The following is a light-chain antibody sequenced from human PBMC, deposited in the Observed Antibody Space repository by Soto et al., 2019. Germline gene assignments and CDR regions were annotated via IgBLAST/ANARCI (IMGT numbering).Light chain of an antibody. J-gene: IGLJ1*01. V-gene: IGLV2-8*01. CDR3: SSYAGSNNFV. Sequence: QSALTHPPSASGFPGQSVTISCTGTSRNVGDYDYVSWYKQQPGKAPKLVIYEVTKRPSGVPDRVSASKSGNTASLTVSGLRAEDEADYYCSSYAGSNNFVFGSGTKVTVL. CDR2: EVT. CDR1: SRNVGDYDY.